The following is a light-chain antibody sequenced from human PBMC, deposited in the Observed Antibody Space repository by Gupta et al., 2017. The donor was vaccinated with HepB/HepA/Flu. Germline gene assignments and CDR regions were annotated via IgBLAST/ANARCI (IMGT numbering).Light chain of an antibody. CDR2: SNN. CDR1: SSNIGSNT. V-gene: IGLV1-44*01. J-gene: IGLJ2*01. Sequence: QSVLTQPHSASGTPGQRVPISCSGTSSNIGSNTVTWYQQLPGTAPKLLIYSNNQRPSGVPDRFSGSKSGTSASLAISGLQSEDEADYYCAAWDDSLNGGVVFGGGTKLTVL. CDR3: AAWDDSLNGGVV.